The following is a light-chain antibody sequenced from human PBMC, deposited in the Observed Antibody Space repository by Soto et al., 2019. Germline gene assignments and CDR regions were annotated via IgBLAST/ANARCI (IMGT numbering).Light chain of an antibody. Sequence: QSVLTQPASVSGSPGQSITISCTGTSSDVGRCNYVSWYQQYPGKAPKLMIYDVTNRPSGVSNRFSASKSGDTASLTISGLQAEDEADYYCSSYTSSSTWVFGGGTQLTVL. V-gene: IGLV2-14*01. J-gene: IGLJ3*02. CDR2: DVT. CDR1: SSDVGRCNY. CDR3: SSYTSSSTWV.